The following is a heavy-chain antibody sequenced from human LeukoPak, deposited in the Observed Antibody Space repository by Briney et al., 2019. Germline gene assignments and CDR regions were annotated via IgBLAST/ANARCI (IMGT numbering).Heavy chain of an antibody. J-gene: IGHJ5*02. CDR3: ASSDPWQQLGPHWFDP. Sequence: PSETLSLTCTVSGGSISSSSYYWGWIRQPPGKGLEWIGSIYYSGSTYYNPSLKSRVTISVDTSKNQFSLKLSSVTAADTAVYYCASSDPWQQLGPHWFDPWGQGTLVTVSS. V-gene: IGHV4-39*01. CDR1: GGSISSSSYY. D-gene: IGHD6-13*01. CDR2: IYYSGST.